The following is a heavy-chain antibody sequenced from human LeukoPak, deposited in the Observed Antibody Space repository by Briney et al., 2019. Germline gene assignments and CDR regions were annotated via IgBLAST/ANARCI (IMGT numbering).Heavy chain of an antibody. D-gene: IGHD2-15*01. CDR2: IKEDGSEK. CDR1: GFTFSDYW. V-gene: IGHV3-7*01. Sequence: RSGGSLRLSCAASGFTFSDYWMRWLRQARGRASVWGAYIKEDGSEKYYVDSVKGRFTISIDNAKNSLYLQMNSLRVEDTAVYYCARAARGIAANLCFDYWGQGTLVTVSS. J-gene: IGHJ4*02. CDR3: ARAARGIAANLCFDY.